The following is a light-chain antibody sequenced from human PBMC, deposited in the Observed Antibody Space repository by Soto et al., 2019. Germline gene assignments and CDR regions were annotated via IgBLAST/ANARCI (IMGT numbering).Light chain of an antibody. V-gene: IGKV1-39*01. CDR1: QGISSY. J-gene: IGKJ5*01. CDR3: QESYGTPIT. CDR2: AAS. Sequence: SHLTQSPSSLSASVGDRVTITCRASQGISSYLAWYQQKPGKAPKLLIYAASTLQSGVPSRFSGSGSGTDFTLTITSLQPEDFATYYCQESYGTPITFGQGTRLEIK.